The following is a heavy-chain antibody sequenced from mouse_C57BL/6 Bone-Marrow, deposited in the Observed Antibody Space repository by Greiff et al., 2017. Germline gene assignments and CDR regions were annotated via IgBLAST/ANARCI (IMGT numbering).Heavy chain of an antibody. Sequence: QVQLQQSGAELVRPGASVTLSCKASGYTFTDYEMHWVKQTPVHGLEWIGAIDPETGGTAYNQKFKGKAILPADKSSSTAYMELRSLTSEDSAVYFCASRVCYYGSSRYAMYYWGQGTAVTVSS. V-gene: IGHV1-15*01. D-gene: IGHD1-1*01. CDR3: ASRVCYYGSSRYAMYY. J-gene: IGHJ4*01. CDR1: GYTFTDYE. CDR2: IDPETGGT.